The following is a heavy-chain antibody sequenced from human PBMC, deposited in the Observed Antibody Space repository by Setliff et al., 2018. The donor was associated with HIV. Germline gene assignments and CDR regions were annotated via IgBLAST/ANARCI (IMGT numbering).Heavy chain of an antibody. CDR2: LSPSGTT. CDR3: ATFFVSTATTQDY. J-gene: IGHJ4*02. D-gene: IGHD4-17*01. Sequence: SETLSLTCTVYGGSFSNYYTNWIRQPPGKGLEWIGELSPSGTTRSNPSLQSRVTISLDTSNNQFSLKLTSVTAADTGVYYCATFFVSTATTQDYWGQGTLVTVSS. CDR1: GGSFSNYY. V-gene: IGHV4-34*01.